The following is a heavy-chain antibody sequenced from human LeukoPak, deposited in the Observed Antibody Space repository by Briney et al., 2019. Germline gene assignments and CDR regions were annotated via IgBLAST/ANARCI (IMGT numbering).Heavy chain of an antibody. CDR3: AKDSMVRGASDY. D-gene: IGHD3-10*01. CDR1: GFTFSSYG. J-gene: IGHJ4*02. CDR2: ISGSGGST. V-gene: IGHV3-23*01. Sequence: GGSLRLSCAASGFTFSSYGMSWVRQAPGKGLEWVSAISGSGGSTYYADSVKGRFTISRDNSKNTLYLQMNSLRAEDTAVYYCAKDSMVRGASDYWGQGTLVTVSS.